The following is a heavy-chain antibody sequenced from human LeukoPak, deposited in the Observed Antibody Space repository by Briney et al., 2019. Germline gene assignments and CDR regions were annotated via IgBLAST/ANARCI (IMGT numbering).Heavy chain of an antibody. CDR2: MYSGGST. V-gene: IGHV3-53*04. J-gene: IGHJ6*02. CDR1: GFTFSSNY. CDR3: ARGGDCSGGSCYSGYYYGMDV. Sequence: GGSLRLSCAASGFTFSSNYMSWVRQAPGKGLEWVSVMYSGGSTYYSDSVKGRFTISRHNSKNTLYLQMNSLRAEDTAVYYCARGGDCSGGSCYSGYYYGMDVWGQGTTVTVSS. D-gene: IGHD2-15*01.